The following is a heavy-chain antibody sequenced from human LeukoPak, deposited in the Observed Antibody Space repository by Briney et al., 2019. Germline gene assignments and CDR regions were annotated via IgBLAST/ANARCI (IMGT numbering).Heavy chain of an antibody. CDR3: ATTSITIFGVVIGFDY. CDR2: IRYGGSNK. CDR1: GFTFSSYG. D-gene: IGHD3-3*01. V-gene: IGHV3-30*02. J-gene: IGHJ4*02. Sequence: GGSLRLSCAASGFTFSSYGMHWVRQAPGKGLEWVAFIRYGGSNKYYADSVKGRFTISRDNSKNTLYLQMNSLRAEDTAVYYCATTSITIFGVVIGFDYRGQGTLVTVSS.